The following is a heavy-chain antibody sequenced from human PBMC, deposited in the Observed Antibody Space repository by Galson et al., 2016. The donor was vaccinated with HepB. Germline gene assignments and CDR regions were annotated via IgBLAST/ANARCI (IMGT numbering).Heavy chain of an antibody. Sequence: SLRLSCAGSGFIFSSYWMSWVRQAPGKGLEWVANIKQEGSEKFYVDSLKGRLTISRDNAKNSLFLQMDSLRVEDTGFYYCARGEKGYSEGASWGQGTLVTVSS. CDR2: IKQEGSEK. CDR3: ARGEKGYSEGAS. CDR1: GFIFSSYW. D-gene: IGHD3-22*01. J-gene: IGHJ5*02. V-gene: IGHV3-7*01.